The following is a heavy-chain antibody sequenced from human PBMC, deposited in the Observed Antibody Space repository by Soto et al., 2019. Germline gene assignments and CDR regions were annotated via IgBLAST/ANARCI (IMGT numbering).Heavy chain of an antibody. CDR3: ARDAAARHGGLDY. V-gene: IGHV4-59*01. D-gene: IGHD6-6*01. Sequence: ETLSLTCTVSGGSISSYYWTWIRQPPGKGLEWIGYIYYSGSTYYNPSLKSRVTISVDTSKNQFSLRLNSVTAADTAVYYCARDAAARHGGLDYWGQGXLVTVYS. CDR1: GGSISSYY. CDR2: IYYSGST. J-gene: IGHJ4*02.